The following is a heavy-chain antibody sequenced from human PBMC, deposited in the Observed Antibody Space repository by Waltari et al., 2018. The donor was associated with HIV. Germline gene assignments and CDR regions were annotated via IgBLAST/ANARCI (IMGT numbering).Heavy chain of an antibody. D-gene: IGHD3-10*01. CDR3: ARANVFLRFGEFSNYGMDV. J-gene: IGHJ6*02. CDR2: INTDVTTT. V-gene: IGHV3-74*01. Sequence: DERLVESGGALVQPGESWRAPGAAPGSTFRTSRHHSCRQAAGQGLVWVSRINTDVTTTTYADSVRGRFTISRDNAKNTLDLQMNSLKADDTAVYYCARANVFLRFGEFSNYGMDVWGQGTMVTVSS. CDR1: GSTFRTSR.